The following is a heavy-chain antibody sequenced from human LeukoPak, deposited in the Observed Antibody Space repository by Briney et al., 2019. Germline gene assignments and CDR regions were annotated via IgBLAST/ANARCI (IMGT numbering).Heavy chain of an antibody. D-gene: IGHD1-1*01. V-gene: IGHV3-23*01. CDR3: AKAVGWNIPFEAFDI. CDR2: ISGSGGST. Sequence: GGSLRLSCAASGFTFSSYWMTWVRQAPGKGLEWVSAISGSGGSTYYADSVKGRFTISRDNSKNTLYLQMNSLRAEDTAVYYCAKAVGWNIPFEAFDIWGQGTMVSVSS. J-gene: IGHJ3*02. CDR1: GFTFSSYW.